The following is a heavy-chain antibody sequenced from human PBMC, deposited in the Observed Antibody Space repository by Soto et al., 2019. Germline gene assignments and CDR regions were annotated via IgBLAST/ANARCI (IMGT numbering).Heavy chain of an antibody. J-gene: IGHJ4*02. V-gene: IGHV4-30-2*01. CDR1: VGSISSGGYS. Sequence: SETLSLTCAFSVGSISSGGYSCSWIRQPPGKGLEWIGYIYHSGSTYYNPSLKSRVTISVDRSKNQFSLKLSSVTAADTAVYYCASQGEYYDSSGYYEYWGQGTLVSVSS. CDR3: ASQGEYYDSSGYYEY. CDR2: IYHSGST. D-gene: IGHD3-22*01.